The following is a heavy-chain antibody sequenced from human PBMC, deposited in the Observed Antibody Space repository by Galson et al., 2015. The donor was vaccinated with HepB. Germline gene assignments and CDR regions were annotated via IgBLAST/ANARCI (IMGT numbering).Heavy chain of an antibody. J-gene: IGHJ4*02. CDR2: ISYDGSSK. Sequence: SLRLSCAASGFTFSSYGMHWVRQAPGKGLEWVAVISYDGSSKYYADSVKGRFTISRDNSKNTLYLQMNSLRAEDTAVYYCAKDGSSSDFDYWGQGTLVTVSS. CDR1: GFTFSSYG. V-gene: IGHV3-30*18. CDR3: AKDGSSSDFDY. D-gene: IGHD6-13*01.